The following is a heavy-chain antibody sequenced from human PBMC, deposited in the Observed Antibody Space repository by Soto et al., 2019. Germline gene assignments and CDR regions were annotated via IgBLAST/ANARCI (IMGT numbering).Heavy chain of an antibody. CDR1: GFTFSSYW. V-gene: IGHV3-74*01. CDR3: ARVATISRYYYYYYMDV. D-gene: IGHD5-12*01. Sequence: GGSLRLSCAASGFTFSSYWMHWVRQAPGKGLVWVSRINSDGSSTSYADSVKGRFTISRDNAKNTLYLQMNSLRAEDTAVYYCARVATISRYYYYYYMDVWGKGTTVTVSS. CDR2: INSDGSST. J-gene: IGHJ6*03.